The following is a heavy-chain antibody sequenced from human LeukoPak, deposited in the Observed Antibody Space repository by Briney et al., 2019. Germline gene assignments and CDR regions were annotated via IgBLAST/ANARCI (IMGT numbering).Heavy chain of an antibody. CDR3: ARGGGYNYGTFDY. CDR1: GSTFTNYW. V-gene: IGHV5-51*01. CDR2: IYPGDSDT. Sequence: GASLKISCQGSGSTFTNYWIGWVRQLPGKGLEWMGIIYPGDSDTRYSPSFQGQVTISADKSISTAYLQWSSLKASDTAMYYCARGGGYNYGTFDYWGQGTLVTVSS. J-gene: IGHJ4*02. D-gene: IGHD5-18*01.